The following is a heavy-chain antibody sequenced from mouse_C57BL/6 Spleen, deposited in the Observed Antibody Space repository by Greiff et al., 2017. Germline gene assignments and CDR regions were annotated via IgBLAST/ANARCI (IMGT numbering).Heavy chain of an antibody. V-gene: IGHV5-17*01. Sequence: EVKLMESGGGLVKPGGSLKLSCAASGFTFSDYGMHWVRQAPEKGLEWVAYISSGSSTIYYADTVKGRFTISRDNAKNTLFLQMTSLRSEDTAMYYCARTTVVARDWYFDVWGTGTTVTVSS. CDR3: ARTTVVARDWYFDV. J-gene: IGHJ1*03. D-gene: IGHD1-1*01. CDR2: ISSGSSTI. CDR1: GFTFSDYG.